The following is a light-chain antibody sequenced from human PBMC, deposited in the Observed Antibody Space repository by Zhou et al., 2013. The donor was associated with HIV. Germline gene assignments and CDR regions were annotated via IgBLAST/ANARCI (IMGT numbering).Light chain of an antibody. CDR2: NIS. J-gene: IGKJ1*01. CDR1: QGLDKY. CDR3: QQYTTIPWT. Sequence: DIQMTQSPSSLSASLGDRITITCRASQGLDKYLAWHQQKPGKIPNLLIYNISALGSGVPSRFSGSGSGTDFTLTISSLQPEDFATYYCQQYTTIPWTFGPGTKVEVK. V-gene: IGKV1-27*01.